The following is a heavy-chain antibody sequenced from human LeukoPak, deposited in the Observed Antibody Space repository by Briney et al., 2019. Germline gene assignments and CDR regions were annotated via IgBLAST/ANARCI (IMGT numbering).Heavy chain of an antibody. CDR2: VSYDGSYK. V-gene: IGHV3-30*04. D-gene: IGHD1-1*01. Sequence: GGPLRLSCAAAGFTFSKFAMHWARQAPGKGLEWVAVVSYDGSYKYYADSVKGRFTISRDNSKNTLYLQMNSLRAEDTAVYYCARAPGYGAAYYFDYWGQGTLVTVSS. CDR3: ARAPGYGAAYYFDY. CDR1: GFTFSKFA. J-gene: IGHJ4*02.